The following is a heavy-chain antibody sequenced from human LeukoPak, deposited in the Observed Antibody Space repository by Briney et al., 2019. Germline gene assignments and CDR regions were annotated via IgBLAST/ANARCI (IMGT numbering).Heavy chain of an antibody. D-gene: IGHD5-24*01. Sequence: PGGSLRLSCAASGFTFSSYSMNWVRQAPGKGLEWVSYISSSSSTIYYADSVKGRFTISRDNAKNSLYLQMNSLRAEDTAVYYCAREGDPRWLQSYAFDIWGQGTMVTVSS. J-gene: IGHJ3*02. CDR3: AREGDPRWLQSYAFDI. V-gene: IGHV3-48*01. CDR2: ISSSSSTI. CDR1: GFTFSSYS.